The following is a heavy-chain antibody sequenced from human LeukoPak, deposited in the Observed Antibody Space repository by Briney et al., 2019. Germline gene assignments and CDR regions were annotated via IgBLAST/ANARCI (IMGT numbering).Heavy chain of an antibody. Sequence: GGSLRLSCAASGFTFSNYNMNWVRQAPGKGLEWVSSITRSSIYIYYTDSVKGRFTISRDNAKNSLYLQMNSLRAEDTAVYYCARYIRITMVRGYYYYYYMDVWGKGTTVTISS. J-gene: IGHJ6*03. V-gene: IGHV3-21*01. CDR2: ITRSSIYI. D-gene: IGHD3-10*01. CDR3: ARYIRITMVRGYYYYYYMDV. CDR1: GFTFSNYN.